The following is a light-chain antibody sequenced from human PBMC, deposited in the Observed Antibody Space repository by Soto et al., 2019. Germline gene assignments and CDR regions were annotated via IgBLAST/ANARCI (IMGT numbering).Light chain of an antibody. CDR1: QSVGRDY. J-gene: IGKJ4*01. Sequence: PGERATLSRGASQSVGRDYLAWYQLKPGLAPRLLIHGASIRATGIPDRFSGSGSGTDFTLIISRLEPEDFAVYFCQQYASSPLTFGGGTEVEIK. CDR3: QQYASSPLT. CDR2: GAS. V-gene: IGKV3D-20*01.